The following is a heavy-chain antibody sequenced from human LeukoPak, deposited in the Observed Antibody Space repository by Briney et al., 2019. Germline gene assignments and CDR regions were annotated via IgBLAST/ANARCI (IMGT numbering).Heavy chain of an antibody. V-gene: IGHV3-11*01. J-gene: IGHJ5*02. CDR2: ISSSGSTI. CDR1: GFTFSDYY. Sequence: GGSLRLSCAASGFTFSDYYMSWIRQAPGKGLGWVSYISSSGSTIYYADSVKGRFTISRDNAKNSLCLQMNGLRAEDTAVYYCARGISKWNWFDPWGQGTLVTVSS. CDR3: ARGISKWNWFDP. D-gene: IGHD6-13*01.